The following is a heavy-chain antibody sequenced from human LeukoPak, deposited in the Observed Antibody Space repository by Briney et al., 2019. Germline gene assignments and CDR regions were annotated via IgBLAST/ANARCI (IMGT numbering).Heavy chain of an antibody. V-gene: IGHV3-21*01. D-gene: IGHD3-3*01. Sequence: GGSLRLSCAASGFTFSSYSMNWVRQAPGKGLEWVSSISSSSSYIYYADSVKGRFTISRDNAKNSLYLQMNSLRAEDAAVYYCARAYSPPNQDYDALDLWGKGTTVTVSS. CDR3: ARAYSPPNQDYDALDL. CDR1: GFTFSSYS. CDR2: ISSSSSYI. J-gene: IGHJ6*04.